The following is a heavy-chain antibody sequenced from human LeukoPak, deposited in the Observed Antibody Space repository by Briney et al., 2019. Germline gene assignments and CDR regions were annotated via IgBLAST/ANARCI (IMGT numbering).Heavy chain of an antibody. CDR3: ARGYRAIGITGTTAFDY. V-gene: IGHV4-34*01. Sequence: SETLSLTCAVYGGSFSGYYWSWIPQPPGKGLEWSGEINHSGSTNYNPSLKSRCTISVDTSKNQFSLKLSSVTAADTAVYYCARGYRAIGITGTTAFDYWGQGTLVTVSS. D-gene: IGHD1-7*01. CDR1: GGSFSGYY. J-gene: IGHJ4*02. CDR2: INHSGST.